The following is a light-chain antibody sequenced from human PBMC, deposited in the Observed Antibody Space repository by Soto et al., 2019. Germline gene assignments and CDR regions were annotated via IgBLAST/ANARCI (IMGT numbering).Light chain of an antibody. CDR3: AAWDESLSGPV. Sequence: QSVLTQPPSASGTPGQRVTSSCSGSSSNIGSNYVYWYQQLPGTAPKLLIYRNNQRPSGVPDRFSGSKSGTSDSLAISGLRSEDEADYYCAAWDESLSGPVFGGGTQLTV. J-gene: IGLJ7*01. CDR1: SSNIGSNY. CDR2: RNN. V-gene: IGLV1-47*01.